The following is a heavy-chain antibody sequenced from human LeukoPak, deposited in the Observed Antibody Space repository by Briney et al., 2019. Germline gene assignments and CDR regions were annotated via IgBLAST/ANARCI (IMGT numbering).Heavy chain of an antibody. V-gene: IGHV4-4*07. CDR2: IYTSGST. CDR3: ARDYSLFLQMDV. J-gene: IGHJ6*04. CDR1: GGSISSYY. D-gene: IGHD2/OR15-2a*01. Sequence: KPSETLSLTCTVSGGSISSYYWSWIRQPAGKGLKWIGRIYTSGSTNYNPSLKSRVTMSVDTSKNQFSLKLSSVTAADTAVYYCARDYSLFLQMDVWGKGTTVTVSS.